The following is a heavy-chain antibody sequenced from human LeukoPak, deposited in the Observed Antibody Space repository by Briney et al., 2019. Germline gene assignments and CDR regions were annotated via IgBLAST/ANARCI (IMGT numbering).Heavy chain of an antibody. CDR2: IYYSGST. V-gene: IGHV4-39*07. CDR3: ASKLLLWFGESPGWFDP. Sequence: PSETLSLTCTVSGGSISSSSYYWGWIRQPPGKGLEWIGSIYYSGSTYYNPSLKSRVTISVDTSKNQFSLKLSSVTAADTAVYYCASKLLLWFGESPGWFDPWGQGTLVTVSS. D-gene: IGHD3-10*01. J-gene: IGHJ5*02. CDR1: GGSISSSSYY.